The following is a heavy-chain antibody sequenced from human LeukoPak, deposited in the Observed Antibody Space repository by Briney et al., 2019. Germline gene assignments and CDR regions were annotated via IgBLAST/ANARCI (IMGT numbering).Heavy chain of an antibody. CDR1: GFTFSSYS. D-gene: IGHD6-13*01. J-gene: IGHJ4*02. V-gene: IGHV3-21*01. Sequence: GGSLRLSCAASGFTFSSYSMNWVRQAPGKGLKWVSSISSSSYIYYADSVKGRFTMSRDNAKNTLYLQMNSLRAEDTAVYYCARDLWNSSSWQDYWGQGTLVTVSS. CDR3: ARDLWNSSSWQDY. CDR2: ISSSSYI.